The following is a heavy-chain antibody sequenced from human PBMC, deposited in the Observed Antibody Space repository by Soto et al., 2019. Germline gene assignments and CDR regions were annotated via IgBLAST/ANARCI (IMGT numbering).Heavy chain of an antibody. CDR1: GGSISSSSYY. Sequence: SETLSLTCTLSGGSISSSSYYWGWIRQPPGKGLEWIGSIYYSGSTYYNPSLKSRVTISVDRSKNQFSLKLSSVTAADTAVYYCARRRSQCADFWGQGTTATVSS. CDR2: IYYSGST. D-gene: IGHD6-19*01. V-gene: IGHV4-39*01. J-gene: IGHJ6*02. CDR3: ARRRSQCADF.